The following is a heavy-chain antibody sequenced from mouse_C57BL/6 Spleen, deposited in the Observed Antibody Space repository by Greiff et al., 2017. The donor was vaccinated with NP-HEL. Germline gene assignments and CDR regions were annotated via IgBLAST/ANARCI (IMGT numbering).Heavy chain of an antibody. Sequence: VKLMESGAELARPGASVKLSCKASGYTFTSYGISWVKQRTGQGLEWIGEIYPRSGNTYYNEKFKGKATLTADKSSSTAYMELRSLTSEDSAVYFCASLITTVVARYFDVWGTGTTVTVSS. D-gene: IGHD1-1*01. J-gene: IGHJ1*03. CDR2: IYPRSGNT. CDR3: ASLITTVVARYFDV. CDR1: GYTFTSYG. V-gene: IGHV1-81*01.